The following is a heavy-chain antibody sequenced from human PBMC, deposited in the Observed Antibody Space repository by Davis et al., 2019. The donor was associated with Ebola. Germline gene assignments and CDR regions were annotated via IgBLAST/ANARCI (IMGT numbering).Heavy chain of an antibody. CDR2: IYYSGST. CDR1: GGSISSGGYY. V-gene: IGHV4-31*03. D-gene: IGHD2-15*01. Sequence: PSETLSLTCTVSGGSISSGGYYWSSIRQHPGKGLEWIGYIYYSGSTYYNPSLKSRVTISVDTSKNQFSLKLSSVTAADTAVYYCARDLAGSAIDYWGQGTLVTVSS. J-gene: IGHJ4*02. CDR3: ARDLAGSAIDY.